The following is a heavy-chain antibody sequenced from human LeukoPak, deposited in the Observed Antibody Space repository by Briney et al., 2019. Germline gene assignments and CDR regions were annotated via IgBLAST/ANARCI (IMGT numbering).Heavy chain of an antibody. J-gene: IGHJ6*03. D-gene: IGHD3-10*01. CDR1: GFSFSTHA. Sequence: PGGSLRLSCAASGFSFSTHAMTWVRQAPGKGLEWVSAISDSGGYTYSADSVKGRFTISRDNSKNTVYLQMNSQRAEDTAVYYCAREQSGSYYNAPFFQNSYYYYYMDVWGKGTTVTVSS. V-gene: IGHV3-23*01. CDR3: AREQSGSYYNAPFFQNSYYYYYMDV. CDR2: ISDSGGYT.